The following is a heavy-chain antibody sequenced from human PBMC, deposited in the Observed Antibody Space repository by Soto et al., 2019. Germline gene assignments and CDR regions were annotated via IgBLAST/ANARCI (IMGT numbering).Heavy chain of an antibody. V-gene: IGHV4-39*01. CDR1: GGSISSSSYY. CDR3: ARQEPGPVRKYYFDY. CDR2: IYYSGST. J-gene: IGHJ4*02. Sequence: SETLSLTCTVSGGSISSSSYYWGWIRQPPGKGLEWIGSIYYSGSTYYNPSLKSRVTISVDTSKNQFSLKLSSVTAADTAVYYCARQEPGPVRKYYFDYWGQGTLVTVSS. D-gene: IGHD1-26*01.